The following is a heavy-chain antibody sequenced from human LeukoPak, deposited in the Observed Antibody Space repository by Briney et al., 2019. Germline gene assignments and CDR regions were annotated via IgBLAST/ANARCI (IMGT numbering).Heavy chain of an antibody. D-gene: IGHD3-3*01. CDR2: ISGSGSTI. CDR1: GFTFSSYS. V-gene: IGHV3-48*04. J-gene: IGHJ4*02. Sequence: GXXLRLSCAASGFTFSSYSMNWVRQAPGKGLEWVSYISGSGSTIYYADSVKGRFTISRDNAKNSLYLQMNSLRAEDTATYYCYYAGYWGQGTLVTVSS. CDR3: YYAGY.